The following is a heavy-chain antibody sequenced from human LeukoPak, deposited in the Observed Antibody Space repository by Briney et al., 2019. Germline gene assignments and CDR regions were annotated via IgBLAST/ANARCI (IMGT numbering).Heavy chain of an antibody. D-gene: IGHD6-19*01. V-gene: IGHV4-39*07. CDR1: GDSFTSVTDY. CDR2: GDYSGGT. CDR3: AGERGEEYSSGWYKTNYFYN. Sequence: PSETLSLTCTVSGDSFTSVTDYWAWIRQPPGKGLEGIASGDYSGGTYYNPSLESRVAISADMSKNQISLKLTSVTGADTAVYYCAGERGEEYSSGWYKTNYFYNWGQGIRVTVSS. J-gene: IGHJ4*02.